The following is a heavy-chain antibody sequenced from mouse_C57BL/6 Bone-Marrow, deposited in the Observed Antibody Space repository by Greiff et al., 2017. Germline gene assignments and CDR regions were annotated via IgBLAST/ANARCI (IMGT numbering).Heavy chain of an antibody. J-gene: IGHJ3*01. CDR2: IYPRSGNT. CDR1: GYTFTSYG. Sequence: QVQLKQSGAELARPGASVKLSCKASGYTFTSYGISWVKQRTGQGLEWIGEIYPRSGNTYYNEKFKGKATLTADKSSSTAYMALRSLTSEDSAVYFCARNRGYYDYDFAYWGQGTLVTVSA. V-gene: IGHV1-81*01. CDR3: ARNRGYYDYDFAY. D-gene: IGHD2-4*01.